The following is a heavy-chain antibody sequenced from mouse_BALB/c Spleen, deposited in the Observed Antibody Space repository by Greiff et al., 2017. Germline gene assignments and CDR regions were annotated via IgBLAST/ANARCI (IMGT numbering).Heavy chain of an antibody. V-gene: IGHV5-6-4*01. D-gene: IGHD3-1*01. CDR2: ISSGGSYT. CDR3: TRGAQLGDFAY. J-gene: IGHJ3*01. Sequence: EVQLVESGGGLVKPGGSLKLSCAASGFTFSSYTMSWVRQTPEKRLEWVATISSGGSYTYYPDSVKGRFTISRDNAKNTLYLQMSSLKSEDTAMYYCTRGAQLGDFAYWGQGTLVTVSA. CDR1: GFTFSSYT.